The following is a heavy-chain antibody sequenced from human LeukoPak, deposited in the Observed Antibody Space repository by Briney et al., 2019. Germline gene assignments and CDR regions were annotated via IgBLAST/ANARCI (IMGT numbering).Heavy chain of an antibody. CDR3: AKGDSSSWY. CDR1: GLTVRSNY. CDR2: ISNSGGST. V-gene: IGHV3-66*02. J-gene: IGHJ4*02. D-gene: IGHD6-13*01. Sequence: PGGSLRLSCAASGLTVRSNYMTWVRQAPGKGLEWVSTISNSGGSTHYADSVKGRFTISRDNSKNTLYLQMNSLRAEDTAVYYCAKGDSSSWYWGQGTLVTVSS.